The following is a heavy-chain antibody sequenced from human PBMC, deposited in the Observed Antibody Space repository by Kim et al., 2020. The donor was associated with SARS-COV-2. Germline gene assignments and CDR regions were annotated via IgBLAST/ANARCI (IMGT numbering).Heavy chain of an antibody. Sequence: GGSLRLSCVGSGFIVSTNYIFWVRQAPGKGLEWVSVIYADGNTYYAESVKGRFTNSRDNSKNTVYLQINSLRAEDTAVFYCARGLQDGFEVWGQGTVVTVSS. CDR1: GFIVSTNY. CDR3: ARGLQDGFEV. V-gene: IGHV3-53*01. CDR2: IYADGNT. J-gene: IGHJ3*01.